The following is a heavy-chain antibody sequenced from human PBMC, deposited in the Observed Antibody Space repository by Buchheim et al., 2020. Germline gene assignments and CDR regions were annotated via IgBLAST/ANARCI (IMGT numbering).Heavy chain of an antibody. CDR2: INPSGGST. D-gene: IGHD1-26*01. CDR3: ARDRSLRGLPNLYGMDV. Sequence: QVQLVQSGAEVKKPGASVKVSCKASGYTFTSYYMHWVRQAPGQGLEWMGIINPSGGSTSYAQKFQGRVTMTRDTSTSHVYMELSSLRSEDTAVYYCARDRSLRGLPNLYGMDVWGQGTT. J-gene: IGHJ6*02. CDR1: GYTFTSYY. V-gene: IGHV1-46*01.